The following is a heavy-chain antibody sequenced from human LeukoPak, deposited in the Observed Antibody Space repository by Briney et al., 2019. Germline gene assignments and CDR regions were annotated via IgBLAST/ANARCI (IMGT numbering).Heavy chain of an antibody. J-gene: IGHJ4*02. D-gene: IGHD6-6*01. V-gene: IGHV4-38-2*02. CDR2: IYHSGST. CDR3: ARGDTSSYFFAY. Sequence: SETLSLTCTVSGYSISSGYYWDWIRPPPGKGLEWIGSIYHSGSTFYNPSLKSRVTISVDTSKNQFSLNLSSVTAADTAVYYCARGDTSSYFFAYLGQGTLVTVSS. CDR1: GYSISSGYY.